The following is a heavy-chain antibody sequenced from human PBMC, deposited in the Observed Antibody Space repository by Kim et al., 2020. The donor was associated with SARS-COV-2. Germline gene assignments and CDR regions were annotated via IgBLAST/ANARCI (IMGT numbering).Heavy chain of an antibody. Sequence: SETLSLTCTVSGGSISSYYWSWIRQPPGKGLEWIGYIYYSGSTNYNPSLKSRVTISVDTSKNQFSLKLSSGTAADTAVYYCARDPRGWLQPTAYWYFDLWGRGTLVTVSS. CDR3: ARDPRGWLQPTAYWYFDL. CDR1: GGSISSYY. V-gene: IGHV4-59*01. J-gene: IGHJ2*01. CDR2: IYYSGST. D-gene: IGHD5-12*01.